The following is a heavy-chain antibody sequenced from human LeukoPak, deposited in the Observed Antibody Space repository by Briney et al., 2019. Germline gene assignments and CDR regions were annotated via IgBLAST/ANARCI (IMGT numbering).Heavy chain of an antibody. CDR1: GFSLFA. V-gene: IGHV3-23*01. CDR2: ISGSGGAT. D-gene: IGHD3-22*01. J-gene: IGHJ4*02. Sequence: GGSLTLSCAASGFSLFAMHWVRQAPGKGLEWVSAISGSGGATYHADADSVKGRFTIFRDNSKNALYLEINNLRAEDTAVYYCAKDGYDYDSSGHFDYWGQGTLVTVSS. CDR3: AKDGYDYDSSGHFDY.